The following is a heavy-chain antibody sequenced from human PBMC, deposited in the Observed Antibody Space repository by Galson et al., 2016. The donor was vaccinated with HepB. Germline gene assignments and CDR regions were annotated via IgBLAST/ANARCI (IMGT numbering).Heavy chain of an antibody. J-gene: IGHJ5*02. CDR3: AASPQIYSGSVLLT. D-gene: IGHD1-26*01. Sequence: SCKASGFTFRNSAVQWVRQARGQRLEWIGWIVVASGNTNSAQKFQERVTITRDMSTSTAYMELGSLRSEDTAVYYCAASPQIYSGSVLLTWGQGTLVTVSS. CDR2: IVVASGNT. CDR1: GFTFRNSA. V-gene: IGHV1-58*01.